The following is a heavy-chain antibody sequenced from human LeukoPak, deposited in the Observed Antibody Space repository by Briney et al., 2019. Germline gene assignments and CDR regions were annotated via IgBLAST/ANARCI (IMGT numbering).Heavy chain of an antibody. V-gene: IGHV1-69*04. J-gene: IGHJ6*02. Sequence: SVKVSCKASGGTFSSYAISWVRQAPGQGLEWMGRIIPILGIANYAQKFQGRVTITADKSTSTAYMELSSLRSGDTAVYYCASSSGSYGSGSYGYYGMDVWGQGTTVTVSS. CDR2: IIPILGIA. CDR3: ASSSGSYGSGSYGYYGMDV. D-gene: IGHD3-10*01. CDR1: GGTFSSYA.